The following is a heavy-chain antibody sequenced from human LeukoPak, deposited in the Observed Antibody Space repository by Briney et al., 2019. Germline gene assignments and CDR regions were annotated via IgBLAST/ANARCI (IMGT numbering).Heavy chain of an antibody. J-gene: IGHJ4*02. CDR1: GFTFSSYA. V-gene: IGHV3-23*01. CDR3: AKDQALIITMIVDGYYFDY. CDR2: ISGSGGST. Sequence: GGSLRLSCAASGFTFSSYAMSWVRQAPGKGLEWVSAISGSGGSTYYADSVKGRFTISRDNSKNTLYLQMNSLRAEDTAVYYCAKDQALIITMIVDGYYFDYWGQGTLVTVSS. D-gene: IGHD3-22*01.